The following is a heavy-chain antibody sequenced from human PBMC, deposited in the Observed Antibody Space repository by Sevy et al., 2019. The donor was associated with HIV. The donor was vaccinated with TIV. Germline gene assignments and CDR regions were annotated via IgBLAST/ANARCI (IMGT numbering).Heavy chain of an antibody. D-gene: IGHD3-22*01. CDR2: ISGSGGST. CDR3: AKVAWIVVTYYFAY. J-gene: IGHJ4*02. V-gene: IGHV3-23*01. CDR1: GFTFSSYA. Sequence: GGSLRLSCAASGFTFSSYAMSWVRQVPGKGLEWVSGISGSGGSTYYADSVKGRFTISRDNSKNTVYLHMNSLRAEDTAVYYCAKVAWIVVTYYFAYWGQGTLVTVSS.